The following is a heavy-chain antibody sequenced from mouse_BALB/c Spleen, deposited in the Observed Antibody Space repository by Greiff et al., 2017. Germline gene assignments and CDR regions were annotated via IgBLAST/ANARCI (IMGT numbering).Heavy chain of an antibody. CDR2: IDPENGDT. J-gene: IGHJ4*01. D-gene: IGHD2-4*01. CDR3: NHYDYDGRNVGYAMDY. Sequence: VHVKQSGAELVRSGASVKLSCTASGFNIKDYYMHWVKQRPEQGLEWIGWIDPENGDTEYAPKFQGKATMTADTSSNTAYLQLSSLTSEDTAVYYCNHYDYDGRNVGYAMDYWGQGTSVTVSS. V-gene: IGHV14-4*02. CDR1: GFNIKDYY.